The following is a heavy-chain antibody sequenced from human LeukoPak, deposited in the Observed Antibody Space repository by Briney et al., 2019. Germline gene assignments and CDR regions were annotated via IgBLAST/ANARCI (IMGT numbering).Heavy chain of an antibody. D-gene: IGHD3-22*01. V-gene: IGHV4-39*06. CDR3: ARDVPSPYYHDSSGYYTKYYYYYYMDV. CDR1: GGSIRSSTSY. Sequence: SETLSLTCTVSGGSIRSSTSYWGWIRQPRGKGLEWIGRIYYSGTTYYIPSLKRRVTIAVDTSKNQFALKLSSVTAADTAVYYCARDVPSPYYHDSSGYYTKYYYYYYMDVWGKGTMVTISS. CDR2: IYYSGTT. J-gene: IGHJ6*03.